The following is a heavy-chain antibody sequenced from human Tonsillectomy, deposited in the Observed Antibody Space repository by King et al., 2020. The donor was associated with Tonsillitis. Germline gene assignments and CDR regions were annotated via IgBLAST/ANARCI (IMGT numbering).Heavy chain of an antibody. CDR1: GGSISSGIYY. CDR3: ARDRSSWYEYYFDY. J-gene: IGHJ4*02. V-gene: IGHV4-61*02. CDR2: IYPVGST. D-gene: IGHD6-13*01. Sequence: VQLQESGPGLVKPSQTLSLTCTVSGGSISSGIYYWSWIRQPAGKGLEWFVRIYPVGSTNYNPSLNSRVTISVDTSKNQVSLKLSSVTAADTAVYYRARDRSSWYEYYFDYWGQGTLVTVSS.